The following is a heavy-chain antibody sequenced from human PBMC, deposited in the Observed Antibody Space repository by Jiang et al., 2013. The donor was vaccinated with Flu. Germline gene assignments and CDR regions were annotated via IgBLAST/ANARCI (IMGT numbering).Heavy chain of an antibody. J-gene: IGHJ6*02. CDR2: INPNSGGT. Sequence: QLLESGAEVKKPGASVKVSCKASGYTFTGYYIHWVRQAPGQGLEWMGWINPNSGGTKYAEKFQGWVTMTRDTSISTAYMEVSRLRSDDTAVYYCARGDVDIVVEIAGGWPYGMDVWGQGATVTVSS. CDR3: ARGDVDIVVEIAGGWPYGMDV. D-gene: IGHD2-15*01. V-gene: IGHV1-2*04. CDR1: GYTFTGYY.